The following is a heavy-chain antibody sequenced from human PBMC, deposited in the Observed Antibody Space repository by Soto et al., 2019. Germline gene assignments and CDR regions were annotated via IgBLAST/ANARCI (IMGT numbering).Heavy chain of an antibody. CDR2: IYHSGST. V-gene: IGHV4-4*02. CDR1: GGSISSSNW. D-gene: IGHD3-10*01. CDR3: ARVTGHYYYGMVV. Sequence: QVQLQESGPGLVKPSGTLSLTCAVSGGSISSSNWWSWVRQPPGKGLEWIGEIYHSGSTNYNPSLNSPVTISVDKSKNQFSLKLSSVTAADTAVYYCARVTGHYYYGMVVWGQGTTVTVSS. J-gene: IGHJ6*02.